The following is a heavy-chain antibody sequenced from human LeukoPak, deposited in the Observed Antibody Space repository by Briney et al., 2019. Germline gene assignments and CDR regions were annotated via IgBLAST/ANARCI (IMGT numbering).Heavy chain of an antibody. V-gene: IGHV3-30*02. Sequence: AGGSLRLSCAASGLTFSSYGMHWVRQAPGKGLEWVAFIRYDGSNKYYADSVKGRFTISRDNSKNTLYLQMNSLRAEDTAVYYCAKDLSYNWNDWVDYWGQGTLVTVSS. J-gene: IGHJ4*02. CDR2: IRYDGSNK. CDR3: AKDLSYNWNDWVDY. D-gene: IGHD1-20*01. CDR1: GLTFSSYG.